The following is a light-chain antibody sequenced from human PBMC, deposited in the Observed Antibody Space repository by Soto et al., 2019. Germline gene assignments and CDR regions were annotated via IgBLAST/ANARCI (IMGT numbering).Light chain of an antibody. J-gene: IGKJ1*01. CDR2: DAS. Sequence: EIVLTQSPDTLSLSPGERATLSCRASQSIRSERLAWYQQKPGQAPRLVIFDASNRASGMPERFSGSGSGTDFTLTIARLEPEDFAVYYCQQYGSSPQTFGQGTKVDIK. CDR1: QSIRSER. V-gene: IGKV3-20*01. CDR3: QQYGSSPQT.